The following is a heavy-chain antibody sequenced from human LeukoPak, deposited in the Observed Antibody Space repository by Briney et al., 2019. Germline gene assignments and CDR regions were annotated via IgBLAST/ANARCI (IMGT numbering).Heavy chain of an antibody. CDR3: ARVGGSIMITFGGEFDI. Sequence: SETLSLTCAVSGGSISSYYWSWIRQPPGKGLEWIGYIYYSGSNNYNPSLKIGATVSVETSKNQFSLKLSSLTAADPAGYYCARVGGSIMITFGGEFDIWGQGTMVTVSS. J-gene: IGHJ3*02. CDR2: IYYSGSN. D-gene: IGHD3-16*01. CDR1: GGSISSYY. V-gene: IGHV4-59*01.